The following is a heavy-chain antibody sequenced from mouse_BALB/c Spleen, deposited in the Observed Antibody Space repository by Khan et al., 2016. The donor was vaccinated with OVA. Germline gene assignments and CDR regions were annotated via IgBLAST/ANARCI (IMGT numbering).Heavy chain of an antibody. V-gene: IGHV2-6-1*01. J-gene: IGHJ4*01. D-gene: IGHD1-1*02. CDR1: GFSLTNYG. Sequence: QVQLKESGPGLVAPSQSLSITCTISGFSLTNYGVHWVRQPPGKGLEWLVVIWNDGNTAYNSALKSRLTISQDNSKSQVFLKMNSLQTDDPAMYFCARQPYYHYNIMDYWGQGTSVTVSS. CDR3: ARQPYYHYNIMDY. CDR2: IWNDGNT.